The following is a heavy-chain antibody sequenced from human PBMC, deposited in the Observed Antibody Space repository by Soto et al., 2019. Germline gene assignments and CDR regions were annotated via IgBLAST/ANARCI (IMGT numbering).Heavy chain of an antibody. CDR3: ARDSSITMVRGVIRYYFDY. J-gene: IGHJ4*02. D-gene: IGHD3-10*01. CDR2: ISSSSSYI. Sequence: PVGSLRLSRAASGFTFSSYSMNWVRQAPGKGLEWVSSISSSSSYIYYADSVKGRFTISRDNAKNSLYLQMNSLRAEDTAVYYCARDSSITMVRGVIRYYFDYWGQGTLVTVSS. V-gene: IGHV3-21*01. CDR1: GFTFSSYS.